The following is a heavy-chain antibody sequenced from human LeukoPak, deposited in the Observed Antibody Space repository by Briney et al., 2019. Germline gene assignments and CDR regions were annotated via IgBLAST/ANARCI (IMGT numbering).Heavy chain of an antibody. J-gene: IGHJ4*02. Sequence: PGGSLRLSCAASGFTFSSYGMHWVRQAPGKGLEWVAVISYDGSNKYYADSVKGRFTISRDNSKNTLYLQMNSLRAEDTAVYYCPKDGLASWGQGTLVTVSS. CDR2: ISYDGSNK. V-gene: IGHV3-30*18. CDR1: GFTFSSYG. CDR3: PKDGLAS.